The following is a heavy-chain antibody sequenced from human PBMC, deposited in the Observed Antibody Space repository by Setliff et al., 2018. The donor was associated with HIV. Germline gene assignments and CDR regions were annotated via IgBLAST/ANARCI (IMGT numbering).Heavy chain of an antibody. CDR2: INTRGST. D-gene: IGHD3-22*01. V-gene: IGHV4-4*09. J-gene: IGHJ3*02. CDR1: GGSISTYS. Sequence: PSETLSLTCPVSGGSISTYSWSWLRQPPGTGLEWIGYINTRGSTNYNPSLKSRVTISVDTSKNQFSLKLSSVTAADTAIYYCARHYYYDRTGYSLDAFDIWGQGTMVTVSS. CDR3: ARHYYYDRTGYSLDAFDI.